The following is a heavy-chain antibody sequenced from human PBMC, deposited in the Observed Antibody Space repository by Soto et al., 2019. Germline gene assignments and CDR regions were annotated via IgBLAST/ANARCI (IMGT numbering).Heavy chain of an antibody. CDR2: INSDGSST. CDR1: GFTFADYG. CDR3: ARDPPPGPYGSGTPAEYFQH. V-gene: IGHV3-74*01. D-gene: IGHD3-10*01. Sequence: PGGSLRLSCAASGFTFADYGMHWVRQAPGKGLVWVSRINSDGSSTSYADSVKGRFTISRDNAKNTLYLQMNSLRAEDTAVYYCARDPPPGPYGSGTPAEYFQHWGQGTLVTVSS. J-gene: IGHJ1*01.